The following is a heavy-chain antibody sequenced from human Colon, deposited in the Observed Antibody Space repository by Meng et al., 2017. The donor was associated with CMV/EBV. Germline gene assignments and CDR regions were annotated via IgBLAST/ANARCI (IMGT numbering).Heavy chain of an antibody. J-gene: IGHJ5*02. Sequence: SGGSPSGYYRGLVRQSPEKGLEWLAEINHRGKTNYNPSVSGRLIISVDTSKNQVSLTLRPLTAADAAVYYCVRVSAIHGLAGSWFDPWGQGTLVTVSS. CDR3: VRVSAIHGLAGSWFDP. CDR1: GGSPSGYY. V-gene: IGHV4-34*01. CDR2: INHRGKT. D-gene: IGHD3/OR15-3a*01.